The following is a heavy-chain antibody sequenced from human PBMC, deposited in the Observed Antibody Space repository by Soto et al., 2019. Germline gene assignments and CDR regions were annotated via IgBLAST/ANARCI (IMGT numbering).Heavy chain of an antibody. CDR3: ARGDVGAFDL. V-gene: IGHV3-74*03. D-gene: IGHD1-26*01. J-gene: IGHJ3*01. CDR1: XXTFSYYW. Sequence: EVQLVEXGGGXXXXGXXXXXXXXXXXXTFSYYWMHXVRQVPGKGLVWVSRIHSDGSSTTYADSVKGRFTISRDNAKNTLYLQMASLRVEDTAVYYCARGDVGAFDLWGQGTMVTVSS. CDR2: IHSDGSST.